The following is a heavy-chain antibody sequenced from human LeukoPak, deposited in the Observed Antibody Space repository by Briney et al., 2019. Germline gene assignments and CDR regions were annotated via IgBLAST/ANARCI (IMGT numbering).Heavy chain of an antibody. CDR2: IYYSGST. Sequence: KASETLSLTCAVYGGSFSGYYWSWIRQPPGKGLEWIGSIYYSGSTYYNPSLKSRVAISVDTSKNQFSLKLSSVTAADTAVYYCARHPNYDPDYFDYWGQGALVTVSS. V-gene: IGHV4-34*01. CDR3: ARHPNYDPDYFDY. D-gene: IGHD4/OR15-4a*01. CDR1: GGSFSGYY. J-gene: IGHJ4*02.